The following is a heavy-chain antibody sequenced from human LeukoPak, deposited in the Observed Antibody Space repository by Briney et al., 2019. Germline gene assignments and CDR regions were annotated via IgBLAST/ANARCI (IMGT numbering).Heavy chain of an antibody. CDR1: GFTFSRYT. V-gene: IGHV3-48*04. CDR2: ISSSGDTK. CDR3: PTGSESGLLGSCDY. D-gene: IGHD3-10*01. J-gene: IGHJ4*02. Sequence: GGSLRLSCAASGFTFSRYTMNWVRHAPGKGLEWVSYISSSGDTKYYADSVRSRFTISRDNAKTSLYLQINNLTVEDPAVYYCPTGSESGLLGSCDYWGQGTLVTVSS.